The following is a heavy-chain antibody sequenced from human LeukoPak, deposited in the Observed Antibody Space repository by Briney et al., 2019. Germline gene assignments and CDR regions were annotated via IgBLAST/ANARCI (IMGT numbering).Heavy chain of an antibody. CDR3: ASVFYDSSAIFDY. V-gene: IGHV4-39*07. CDR1: GGSISSSSYY. D-gene: IGHD3-22*01. J-gene: IGHJ4*02. Sequence: SETLSLTCTVSGGSISSSSYYWGWIRQPPGKGLEWIGSIYYSGSTYYNPSLKSRVTISVDTSKNQFSLKLSSVTAADTAVYYCASVFYDSSAIFDYWGQGTLVTVSS. CDR2: IYYSGST.